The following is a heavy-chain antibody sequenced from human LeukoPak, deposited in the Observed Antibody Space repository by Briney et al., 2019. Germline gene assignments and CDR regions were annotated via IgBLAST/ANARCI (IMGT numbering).Heavy chain of an antibody. CDR1: GYTFTGYY. CDR3: ARDGSEQQLGPNWFDP. Sequence: ASVKVSCKASGYTFTGYYMHWVRQAPGQGLEWMGWINPNSGGINYAQKFQGRVTMTRDTSISTAYMELSRLRSDDTAVYYCARDGSEQQLGPNWFDPWGQGTLVTVSS. D-gene: IGHD6-13*01. J-gene: IGHJ5*02. CDR2: INPNSGGI. V-gene: IGHV1-2*02.